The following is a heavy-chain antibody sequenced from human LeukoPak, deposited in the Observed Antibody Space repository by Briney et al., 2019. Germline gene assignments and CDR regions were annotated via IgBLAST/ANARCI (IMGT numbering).Heavy chain of an antibody. CDR2: ISSSGSTI. J-gene: IGHJ4*02. V-gene: IGHV3-48*03. D-gene: IGHD4-17*01. CDR3: ARRSPTGYFDY. CDR1: GFTFNSYE. Sequence: GGSLRLSCAASGFTFNSYEMNWVRQAPGKGLEWVSYISSSGSTIYYADSVKGRFTISRDNAKNSLYLQMNSLRAEDTAVYYCARRSPTGYFDYWGQGTLVTVSS.